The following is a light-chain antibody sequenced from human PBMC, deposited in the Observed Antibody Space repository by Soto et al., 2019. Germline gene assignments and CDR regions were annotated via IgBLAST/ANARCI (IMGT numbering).Light chain of an antibody. CDR2: KAS. CDR1: QRISNW. CDR3: HQYDTLYS. Sequence: DIQMTQSPSTLSVSAGDRVTITCRASQRISNWLAWYQQKPGKAPKLLIYKASTLEIGVPSRFSGSVSGTEFTLTISSLQPDDFATYHCHQYDTLYSFGQGTKLEIK. J-gene: IGKJ2*01. V-gene: IGKV1-5*03.